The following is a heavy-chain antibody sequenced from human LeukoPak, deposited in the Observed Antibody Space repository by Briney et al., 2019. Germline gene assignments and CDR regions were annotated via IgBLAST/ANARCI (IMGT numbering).Heavy chain of an antibody. Sequence: GGSLRLSCAASGFTFSSYWMSWVRQAPGEGLEWVANIKQDGSEKYYVDSVKGRFTISRDNTKNSLYLQMNSLRAEDTAVYYCAREAPLVPFFLRCMDVWGEGTTVTVSS. J-gene: IGHJ6*04. D-gene: IGHD3-16*01. V-gene: IGHV3-7*03. CDR3: AREAPLVPFFLRCMDV. CDR1: GFTFSSYW. CDR2: IKQDGSEK.